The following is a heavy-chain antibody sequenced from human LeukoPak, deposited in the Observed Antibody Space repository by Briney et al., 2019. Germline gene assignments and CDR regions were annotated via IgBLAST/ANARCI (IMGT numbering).Heavy chain of an antibody. CDR3: ARPDDSESFYRANHY. CDR1: GFSFNSYP. Sequence: PGGSQRLSCAASGFSFNSYPMHWVRQAPGKGLEWVAVISNDGNNKYYADSVKGGFAISRDNSNNTLSLQMNGLRVEDTAVYYCARPDDSESFYRANHYWGRGTLVTVS. CDR2: ISNDGNNK. J-gene: IGHJ4*02. V-gene: IGHV3-30*09. D-gene: IGHD3-10*01.